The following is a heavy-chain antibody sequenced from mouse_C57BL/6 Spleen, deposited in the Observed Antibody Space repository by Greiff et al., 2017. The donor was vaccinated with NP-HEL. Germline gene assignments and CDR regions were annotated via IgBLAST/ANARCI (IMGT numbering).Heavy chain of an antibody. V-gene: IGHV1-72*01. J-gene: IGHJ2*01. CDR1: GYTFTSYW. CDR2: IDPNSGGT. Sequence: VQLQQSGAELVKPGASVKLSCKASGYTFTSYWMHWVKQRPGRGLEWIGRIDPNSGGTTYNEKFKSKATLTVDKPASTAYMQLSSLTSEDSAVYYCARSRGMVAYFDYWGQGTTLTVSS. CDR3: ARSRGMVAYFDY. D-gene: IGHD2-10*02.